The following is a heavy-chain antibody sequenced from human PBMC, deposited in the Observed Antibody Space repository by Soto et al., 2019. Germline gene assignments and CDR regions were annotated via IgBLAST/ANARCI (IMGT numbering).Heavy chain of an antibody. CDR1: GFTFSSYG. CDR2: ISYDGSNK. D-gene: IGHD6-13*01. CDR3: AKEEGGSSWYGGYYYYGMDV. V-gene: IGHV3-30*18. Sequence: PGGSLRLSCAASGFTFSSYGMHWVRQAPGKGLEWVAVISYDGSNKYYADSVKGRFTISRDNSKNTLYLQMNSLRAEDTAVYYCAKEEGGSSWYGGYYYYGMDVWGQGTTVTVSS. J-gene: IGHJ6*02.